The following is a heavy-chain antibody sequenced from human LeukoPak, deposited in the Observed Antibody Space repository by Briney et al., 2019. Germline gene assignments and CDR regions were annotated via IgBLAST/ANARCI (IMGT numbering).Heavy chain of an antibody. CDR3: ARNWGLDF. CDR2: ISSGSNRI. Sequence: GGSLRLSCATFGFTFSDYSISWVRQAPGKGLGWISYISSGSNRITSTESVKGRFSVSRDNAENSVDLQMDSLRGDDTAVYYCARNWGLDFWGQGTLVSV. J-gene: IGHJ4*02. V-gene: IGHV3-48*01. CDR1: GFTFSDYS. D-gene: IGHD3-16*01.